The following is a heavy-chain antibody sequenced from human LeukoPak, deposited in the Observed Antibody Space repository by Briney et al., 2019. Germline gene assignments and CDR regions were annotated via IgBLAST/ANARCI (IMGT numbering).Heavy chain of an antibody. CDR3: ARGTSAGGDHYFDS. J-gene: IGHJ4*02. V-gene: IGHV4-39*07. Sequence: SETLSLTCTVSGGSISSSSYYWGWIRQSPGKGLEWIGSIYHSGSTYYNPSLQSRVTKSVDPSKNQFSLNLSSVTAADTAVYFCARGTSAGGDHYFDSWGQGTQVTVSS. CDR2: IYHSGST. CDR1: GGSISSSSYY. D-gene: IGHD1-7*01.